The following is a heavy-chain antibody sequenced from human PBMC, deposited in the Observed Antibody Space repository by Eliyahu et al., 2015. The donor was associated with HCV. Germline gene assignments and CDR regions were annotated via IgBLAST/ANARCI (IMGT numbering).Heavy chain of an antibody. Sequence: QVQLVESGGGVVQPGRSLRLSCAASGFTFSSYGMXWVRQAPGKGLEWVXVIWCDGSNKYYADSVKGRFTISRDNSKNTLYLQMNSLRAEDTAVYYCARPLGYGDPLLYGDYNYYYYYGMDVWGQGTTVTVSS. CDR3: ARPLGYGDPLLYGDYNYYYYYGMDV. D-gene: IGHD4-17*01. V-gene: IGHV3-33*08. CDR1: GFTFSSYG. J-gene: IGHJ6*02. CDR2: IWCDGSNK.